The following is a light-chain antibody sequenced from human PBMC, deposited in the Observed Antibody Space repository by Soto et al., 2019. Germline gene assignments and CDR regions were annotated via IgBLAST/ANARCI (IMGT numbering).Light chain of an antibody. CDR3: LLSYGGTYV. V-gene: IGLV7-43*01. CDR1: TGPVSRGYY. CDR2: DTG. J-gene: IGLJ1*01. Sequence: QTVVTQEPSLTVSPGVTVTLTCASSTGPVSRGYYPNWFQQKPGQAPRALIYDTGIKHSWTPGRFSGSLLGGKAVLTLSGAQPEDEAEYYCLLSYGGTYVFGPGTKVTVL.